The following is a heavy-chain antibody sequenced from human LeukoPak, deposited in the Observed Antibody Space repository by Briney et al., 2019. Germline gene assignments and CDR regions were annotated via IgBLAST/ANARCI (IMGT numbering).Heavy chain of an antibody. CDR3: AKQSADHVWSSIDY. J-gene: IGHJ4*02. Sequence: GGSLRLSCAATGFTFSRYSMNWVRQAPGKGLEWLAYISSTGSTTYYADSVKGRITVSRDNAKSSLYLQLNSLRAEDTDVYYCAKQSADHVWSSIDYWGQGTLVTVSS. CDR2: ISSTGSTT. V-gene: IGHV3-48*01. CDR1: GFTFSRYS. D-gene: IGHD6-19*01.